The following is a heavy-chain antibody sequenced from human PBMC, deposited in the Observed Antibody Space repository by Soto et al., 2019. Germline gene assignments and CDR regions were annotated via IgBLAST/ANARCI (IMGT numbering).Heavy chain of an antibody. D-gene: IGHD2-15*01. CDR3: SRFPRVAASGREDY. V-gene: IGHV4-59*08. CDR2: VFYSGLT. J-gene: IGHJ4*02. CDR1: GGSINNFY. Sequence: QVQLQESGPGLVKPSETLSLTCTVSGGSINNFYWSWIRQSPGKGLEWIAYVFYSGLTNYNPSFKSRATISVDTSKNQFSLKLTSVTAADAAVYYCSRFPRVAASGREDYWGQGTLVTVSS.